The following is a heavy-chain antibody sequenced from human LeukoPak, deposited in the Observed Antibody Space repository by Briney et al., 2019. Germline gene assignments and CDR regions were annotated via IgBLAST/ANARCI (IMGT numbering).Heavy chain of an antibody. CDR2: ISGTGSST. CDR1: GFTFSTYN. Sequence: PGGSLRLSCAASGFTFSTYNMNWVRQAPGKGLEWVSSISGTGSSTYYIDSVKGRFTISRDNAKNSLYLQINSLRAEDTAVYYCAKGVTYYYDSSGYLEGWGQGTLVTVSS. J-gene: IGHJ4*02. V-gene: IGHV3-48*01. CDR3: AKGVTYYYDSSGYLEG. D-gene: IGHD3-22*01.